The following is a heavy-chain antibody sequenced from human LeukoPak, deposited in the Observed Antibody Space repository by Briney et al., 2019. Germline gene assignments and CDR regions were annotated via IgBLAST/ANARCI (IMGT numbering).Heavy chain of an antibody. CDR1: GGSFSGYY. Sequence: SETLSLTCAVYGGSFSGYYWSWIRQPPGKGLEWIGEINHSGSTNYNPSLKSRVTMSVDTSKNQFSLKLTSLTAADTAMYYCARGHFGQNWIDPWGQGTLVIVSS. J-gene: IGHJ5*02. V-gene: IGHV4-34*01. D-gene: IGHD3-10*01. CDR2: INHSGST. CDR3: ARGHFGQNWIDP.